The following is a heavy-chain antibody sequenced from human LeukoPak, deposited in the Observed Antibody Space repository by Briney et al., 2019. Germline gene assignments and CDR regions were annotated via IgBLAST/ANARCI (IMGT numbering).Heavy chain of an antibody. J-gene: IGHJ4*02. CDR1: RFTFSSYS. Sequence: GGSLRLSCAAPRFTFSSYSLNWVRQAPGKGLEWVSYISSGGSTIYYADSVKGRFTISRDNARNSLYLQMDSLRDEDTAVYYCARDGYGDYLFDYWGQGTLVTVSS. CDR2: ISSGGSTI. CDR3: ARDGYGDYLFDY. D-gene: IGHD4-17*01. V-gene: IGHV3-48*02.